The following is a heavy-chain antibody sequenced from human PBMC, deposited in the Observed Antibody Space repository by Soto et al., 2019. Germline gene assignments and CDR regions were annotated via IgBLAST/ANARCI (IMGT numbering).Heavy chain of an antibody. CDR3: AKDQGVATIKSNFGH. D-gene: IGHD5-12*01. Sequence: EVQLVESGGGLVQPGGSLRLSCAVSGLTSRSHAMSWVRQAPGQGLEWVAGISGGGYTAYYPDSVKGRFTISRDNSKNTVYLQIDNLRADDTAVYYSAKDQGVATIKSNFGHWGQGTLVTVSS. CDR2: ISGGGYTA. V-gene: IGHV3-23*04. CDR1: GLTSRSHA. J-gene: IGHJ4*02.